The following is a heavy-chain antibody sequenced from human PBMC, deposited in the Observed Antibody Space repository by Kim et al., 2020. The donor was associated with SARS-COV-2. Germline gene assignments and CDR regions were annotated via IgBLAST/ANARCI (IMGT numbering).Heavy chain of an antibody. J-gene: IGHJ4*02. CDR1: GFTFSSYA. V-gene: IGHV3-23*01. CDR2: ISGSGGST. D-gene: IGHD6-19*01. Sequence: GGYLRLSCAASGFTFSSYAMSWVRQAPGKGLEWVSAISGSGGSTYYADSVKGRFTISRDNSKNTLYLQMNSLRAEDTAVYYCAKVSGTTPGYSSGWYPYYFDYWGQGTLVTVSS. CDR3: AKVSGTTPGYSSGWYPYYFDY.